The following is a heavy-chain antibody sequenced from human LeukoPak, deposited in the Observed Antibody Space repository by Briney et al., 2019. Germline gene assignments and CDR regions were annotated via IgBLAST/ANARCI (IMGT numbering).Heavy chain of an antibody. J-gene: IGHJ4*02. V-gene: IGHV3-7*01. CDR1: GFTFSSYW. CDR3: AREGSSWYVPFDY. D-gene: IGHD6-13*01. CDR2: IKQDGSEK. Sequence: GGSLRLSCAASGFTFSSYWMSWVRQAPGKGLEWVANIKQDGSEKYYVDSVKGRFTISRDNAKNSLYLQMNSLRAEDTAVYYCAREGSSWYVPFDYWGQGTLVTVSS.